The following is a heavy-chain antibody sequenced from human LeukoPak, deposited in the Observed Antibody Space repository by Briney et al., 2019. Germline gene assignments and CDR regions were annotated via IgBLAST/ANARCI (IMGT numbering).Heavy chain of an antibody. CDR2: IYYSGST. V-gene: IGHV4-59*01. J-gene: IGHJ2*01. Sequence: PSETLSLTCTVSGGSISSYYWSWIRQPPGKGLEWIGYIYYSGSTNYNPSLKSRVTISVDTSKNQFSLKLSSVTAADTAVYYCARFSPDSYGGWYFDLWGRGTLVTVSS. CDR1: GGSISSYY. D-gene: IGHD5-18*01. CDR3: ARFSPDSYGGWYFDL.